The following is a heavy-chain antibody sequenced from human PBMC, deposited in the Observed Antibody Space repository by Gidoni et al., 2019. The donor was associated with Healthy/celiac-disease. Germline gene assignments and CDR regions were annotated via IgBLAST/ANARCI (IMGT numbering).Heavy chain of an antibody. CDR1: GGTFSNDI. CDR3: ARVVRAPFDY. D-gene: IGHD3-16*02. V-gene: IGHV1-69*02. Sequence: QVQLVQSGAEVRKPGSSVKVSCKASGGTFSNDIISWVRQAPGQGLEWMGRIIPILGLANYAQQLQGRVTITADKSPNTVYMELSSLRSEDTAVYYCARVVRAPFDYWGQGTLVTVSS. CDR2: IIPILGLA. J-gene: IGHJ4*02.